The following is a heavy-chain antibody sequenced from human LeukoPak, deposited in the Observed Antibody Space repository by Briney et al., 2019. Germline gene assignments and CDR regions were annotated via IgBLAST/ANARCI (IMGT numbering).Heavy chain of an antibody. CDR3: ARGHGANGPNWFDL. D-gene: IGHD4/OR15-4a*01. V-gene: IGHV3-23*01. CDR2: ISGDGTNK. Sequence: GGSLRLSCAASEFTLRSYNMNWVRQAPGKGLEWVSTISGDGTNKYYIDSVKGRFTISRDISQNVMFLQLNSLRAEDTAVYYCARGHGANGPNWFDLWGQGTLVTVSS. CDR1: EFTLRSYN. J-gene: IGHJ5*02.